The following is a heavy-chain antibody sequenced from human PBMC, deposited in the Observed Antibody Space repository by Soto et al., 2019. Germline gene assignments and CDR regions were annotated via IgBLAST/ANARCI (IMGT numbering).Heavy chain of an antibody. CDR3: ARQLAAAGTGEYYFDY. CDR1: GGSISSSSYY. CDR2: IYYSGST. Sequence: PXATLSLTCTVPGGSISSSSYYWGWIRQPPGKGLEWIGSIYYSGSTYYNPSLKSRVTISVDTSKNQFSLKLSSVTAADTAVYYCARQLAAAGTGEYYFDYWGQGTLVTVSS. V-gene: IGHV4-39*01. J-gene: IGHJ4*02. D-gene: IGHD6-13*01.